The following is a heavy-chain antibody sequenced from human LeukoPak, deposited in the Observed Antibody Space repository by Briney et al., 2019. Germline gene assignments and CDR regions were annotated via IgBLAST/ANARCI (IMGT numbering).Heavy chain of an antibody. J-gene: IGHJ4*02. CDR2: ISGSGDST. Sequence: GGSLRLSCAASGFTFSNYAMSWVRQAPGKGLEWVSAISGSGDSTYYADSVKGRFTISRDNSKNTLYLQMNSLRAEDTAVYYCARDGGYSSSYNFDYWGQGTLVTVSS. CDR3: ARDGGYSSSYNFDY. D-gene: IGHD6-6*01. CDR1: GFTFSNYA. V-gene: IGHV3-23*01.